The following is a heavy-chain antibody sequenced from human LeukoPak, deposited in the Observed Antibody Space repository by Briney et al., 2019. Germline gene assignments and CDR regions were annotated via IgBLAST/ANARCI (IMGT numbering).Heavy chain of an antibody. Sequence: SETLSLTCTVSGGSISSYYWSWLRQPPGKGLEWIGYIYYSGSTNYNPSLKSRVTISVDTSKNQFSLKLSSVTAADTAVYYCARDQGYSSSWSYYYYGMDVWGQGTTVTVSS. CDR2: IYYSGST. CDR1: GGSISSYY. V-gene: IGHV4-59*01. CDR3: ARDQGYSSSWSYYYYGMDV. J-gene: IGHJ6*02. D-gene: IGHD6-13*01.